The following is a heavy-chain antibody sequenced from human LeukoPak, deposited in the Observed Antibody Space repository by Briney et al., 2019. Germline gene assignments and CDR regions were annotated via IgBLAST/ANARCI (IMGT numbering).Heavy chain of an antibody. CDR1: GFTVSSNY. V-gene: IGHV3-53*01. CDR2: IYSGGST. Sequence: GGSLRLSCAASGFTVSSNYMSWVRQAPGKGLEWVSVIYSGGSTYYADSVKGRFTISRDNSKNTLYLQMNSLRAEDTAVYYCARDLSRSHWFDPWGQGTLVTVSS. J-gene: IGHJ5*02. CDR3: ARDLSRSHWFDP.